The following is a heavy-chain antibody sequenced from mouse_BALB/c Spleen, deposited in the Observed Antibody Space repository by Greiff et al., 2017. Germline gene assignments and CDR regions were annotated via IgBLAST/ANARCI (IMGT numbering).Heavy chain of an antibody. CDR2: IDPYNGGT. Sequence: VQLKESGPELVKPGASVKVSCKASGYSFTDYNMYWVKQSHGKSLEWIGYIDPYNGGTSYNQKSKGKATLTVDKSSSTAYMHLNSLTSEDSAIYYCARETYGSSLDYWGQGTTLTVSS. D-gene: IGHD1-1*01. CDR3: ARETYGSSLDY. J-gene: IGHJ2*01. CDR1: GYSFTDYN. V-gene: IGHV1S135*01.